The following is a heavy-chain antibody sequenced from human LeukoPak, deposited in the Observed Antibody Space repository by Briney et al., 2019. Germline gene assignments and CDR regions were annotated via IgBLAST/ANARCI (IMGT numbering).Heavy chain of an antibody. J-gene: IGHJ6*03. V-gene: IGHV3-64*02. D-gene: IGHD6-13*01. CDR3: AREGMYGSSPYVGYYMDV. Sequence: GGSLRLSCAASGFSFSNYAMHWVRQAPGKGPEYVSAINSNGGSTYYADSVKGRFTISRDNAKNTLYLQMDSLRPEDIGVYYCAREGMYGSSPYVGYYMDVWGKGAAVTVSS. CDR2: INSNGGST. CDR1: GFSFSNYA.